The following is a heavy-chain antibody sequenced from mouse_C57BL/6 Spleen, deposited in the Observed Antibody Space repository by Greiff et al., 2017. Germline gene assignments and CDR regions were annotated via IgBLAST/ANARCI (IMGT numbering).Heavy chain of an antibody. CDR2: IRNKANGYTT. V-gene: IGHV7-3*01. D-gene: IGHD1-1*01. Sequence: EVNVVESGGGLVQPGGSLSLSCAASGFTFTDYYMSWVRQPPGKALEWLGFIRNKANGYTTEYSASVKGRFTISRDNSQSILYLQMNALRAEDSATYYCARSTVADYYAMDYWGQGTSVTVSS. CDR3: ARSTVADYYAMDY. J-gene: IGHJ4*01. CDR1: GFTFTDYY.